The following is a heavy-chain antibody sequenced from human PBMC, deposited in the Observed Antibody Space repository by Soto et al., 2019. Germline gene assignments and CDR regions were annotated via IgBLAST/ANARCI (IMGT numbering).Heavy chain of an antibody. Sequence: QVQLQESGPGLVKPSGTPSLTCALSGASIITDNWWSWVRQPPRKALEWIVEIYHSGNTNFNPSVKSRDTISVDTSKNQSSLAVSSVTAAATAIYYCARASASSKLRGVVINWGQGTLVTVAS. D-gene: IGHD3-10*01. V-gene: IGHV4-4*02. J-gene: IGHJ4*02. CDR3: ARASASSKLRGVVIN. CDR2: IYHSGNT. CDR1: GASIITDNW.